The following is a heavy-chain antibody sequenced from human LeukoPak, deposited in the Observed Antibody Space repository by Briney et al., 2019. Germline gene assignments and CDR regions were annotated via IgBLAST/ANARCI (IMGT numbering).Heavy chain of an antibody. D-gene: IGHD3-3*01. Sequence: SETLSLTCAVYGGSFSGYYWSWLRQPPGKGLEWIGEINHSGSTNYNPSLKSRVTISVDTSKNQFSLKLSSVTAADTAVYYCARGSSRRVVIKPWFDPWGQGTLVTVSS. CDR2: INHSGST. V-gene: IGHV4-34*01. CDR3: ARGSSRRVVIKPWFDP. J-gene: IGHJ5*02. CDR1: GGSFSGYY.